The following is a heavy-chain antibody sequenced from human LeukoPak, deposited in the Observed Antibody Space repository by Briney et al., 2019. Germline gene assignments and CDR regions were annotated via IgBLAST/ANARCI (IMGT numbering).Heavy chain of an antibody. CDR3: AKVGSSWYLADAFDI. J-gene: IGHJ3*02. Sequence: GGSLRLSCAASGFTLSSYGMHWVRQAPGKGLEWVAFIRYDGSNKYYADSVKGRFTISRDNSKNTLYLQMNSLRAEDTAVYYCAKVGSSWYLADAFDIWGQGTMVTVSS. CDR1: GFTLSSYG. CDR2: IRYDGSNK. D-gene: IGHD6-13*01. V-gene: IGHV3-30*02.